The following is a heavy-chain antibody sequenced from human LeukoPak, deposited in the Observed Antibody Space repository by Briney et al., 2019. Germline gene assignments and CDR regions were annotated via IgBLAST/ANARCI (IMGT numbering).Heavy chain of an antibody. CDR1: GFTFSSYA. J-gene: IGHJ5*02. CDR2: ISYDGSNK. D-gene: IGHD6-13*01. V-gene: IGHV3-30-3*01. Sequence: GRSLRLSCAASGFTFSSYAMHWVRQAPGKGLEWVAVISYDGSNKYYADSVKGRFTISRDNSKNTLYLQMNSLRAEDTAVYYCAKAGRIAAAGNYNWFDPWGQGTLVTVSS. CDR3: AKAGRIAAAGNYNWFDP.